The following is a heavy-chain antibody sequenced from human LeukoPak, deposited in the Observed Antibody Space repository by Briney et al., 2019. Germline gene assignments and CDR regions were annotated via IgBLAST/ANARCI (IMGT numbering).Heavy chain of an antibody. CDR3: AREAAARDFDY. V-gene: IGHV1-46*01. J-gene: IGHJ4*02. CDR1: GYTFTSYG. CDR2: INPSGGST. Sequence: ASVKVSCKASGYTFTSYGISWVRQAPGQGLEWMGIINPSGGSTSYAQKFQGRVTMTRDTSTSTVYMELSSLRSEDTAVYYCAREAAARDFDYWGQGTLVTVSS. D-gene: IGHD6-13*01.